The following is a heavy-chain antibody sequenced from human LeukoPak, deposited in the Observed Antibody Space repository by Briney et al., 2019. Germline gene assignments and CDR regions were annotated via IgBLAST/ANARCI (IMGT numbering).Heavy chain of an antibody. CDR2: IYPGDSDT. CDR3: ARHSFGNWNDGSFDY. Sequence: GESLKISCQGSGYSFTSYWIGWVRQMPGKGLEWMGIIYPGDSDTRYSPSFQGQVTISADKSISTGYLQWSSLKASDTAMYYCARHSFGNWNDGSFDYWGQGTLVTVSS. J-gene: IGHJ4*02. CDR1: GYSFTSYW. D-gene: IGHD1-1*01. V-gene: IGHV5-51*01.